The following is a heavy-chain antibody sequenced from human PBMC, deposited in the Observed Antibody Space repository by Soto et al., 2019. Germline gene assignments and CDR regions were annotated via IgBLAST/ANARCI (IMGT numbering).Heavy chain of an antibody. CDR3: SRAEMATIFAEGPEFVN. D-gene: IGHD5-12*01. V-gene: IGHV4-61*01. J-gene: IGHJ4*02. Sequence: QVQLQESGPGLVKPSETLSLTCTVSGGSVSSGSYYWSWIRQPPGKGLEWIGYIYYSGSTNYNPSLTSRVTISVDTSKNPCALKLSSVTAADTAVYYCSRAEMATIFAEGPEFVNWGQGTLVTVSS. CDR2: IYYSGST. CDR1: GGSVSSGSYY.